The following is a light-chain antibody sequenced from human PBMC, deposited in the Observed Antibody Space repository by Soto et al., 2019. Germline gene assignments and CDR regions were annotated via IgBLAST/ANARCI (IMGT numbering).Light chain of an antibody. V-gene: IGLV2-11*01. CDR2: DVS. J-gene: IGLJ1*01. Sequence: QSVLTQPRSVSGSPGQSVTISCTGTSSDVGGYNYVSWYQQHPGKAPKLMIYDVSKRPSGVPDRFSGSKSGNTASLTISGLQAEDDADYYCCSYAGSYTYVLGTG. CDR1: SSDVGGYNY. CDR3: CSYAGSYTYV.